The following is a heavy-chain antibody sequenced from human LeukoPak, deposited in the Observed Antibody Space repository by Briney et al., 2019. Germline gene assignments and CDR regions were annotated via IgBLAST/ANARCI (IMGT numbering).Heavy chain of an antibody. CDR3: ARDWGSSGPWDGLDY. CDR2: INSDGSRT. J-gene: IGHJ4*02. CDR1: GFTFSSYW. Sequence: GGSLRLSCAASGFTFSSYWMHWVRQAPGKRLVWVSRINSDGSRTSYADSVKGRFTISRDNAKNTLYLQMNSLRAEDTAVYYCARDWGSSGPWDGLDYWGQGTLVTVSS. D-gene: IGHD3-16*01. V-gene: IGHV3-74*01.